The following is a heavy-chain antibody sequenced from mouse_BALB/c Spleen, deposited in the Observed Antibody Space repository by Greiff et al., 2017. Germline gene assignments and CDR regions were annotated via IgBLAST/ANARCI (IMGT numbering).Heavy chain of an antibody. CDR2: INPSSGYT. Sequence: QVQLQQSGAELARPGASVKMSCKASGYTFTSYTMHWVKQRPGQGLEWIGYINPSSGYTNYNQKFKDKATLTADKSSSTAYMQLSSLTSEDSAVYYCARGPMITSYWYFDVWGAGTTVTVSS. D-gene: IGHD2-4*01. V-gene: IGHV1-4*01. CDR3: ARGPMITSYWYFDV. CDR1: GYTFTSYT. J-gene: IGHJ1*01.